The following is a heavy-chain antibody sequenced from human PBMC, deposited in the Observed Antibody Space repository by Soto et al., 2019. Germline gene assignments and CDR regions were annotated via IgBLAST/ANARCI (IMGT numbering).Heavy chain of an antibody. J-gene: IGHJ5*02. Sequence: PSETLSLTCTVSGGSISSYYWSWIRQPPGKGLEWIGYIYYSGSTNYNPSLKSRVTMSVDTSKNQFSLKLSSVTAADTAVYYCALENGTTFGEYNWFDPWGQGTLVTVSS. D-gene: IGHD1-1*01. CDR2: IYYSGST. V-gene: IGHV4-59*12. CDR1: GGSISSYY. CDR3: ALENGTTFGEYNWFDP.